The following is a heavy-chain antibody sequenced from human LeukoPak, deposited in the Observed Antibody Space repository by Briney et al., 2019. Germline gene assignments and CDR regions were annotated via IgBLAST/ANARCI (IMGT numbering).Heavy chain of an antibody. J-gene: IGHJ4*02. CDR1: GFTFSSYG. D-gene: IGHD5-18*01. CDR2: IWYDGSNK. V-gene: IGHV3-33*01. Sequence: GGSLRLSCAASGFTFSSYGMHWVRQAPGKGVEWVAVIWYDGSNKYYADSVKGRFTISRDNSKNTLYLQMNSLRAEDTAVYYCAREAGYSYRSYFDYWGQGTLVTVAS. CDR3: AREAGYSYRSYFDY.